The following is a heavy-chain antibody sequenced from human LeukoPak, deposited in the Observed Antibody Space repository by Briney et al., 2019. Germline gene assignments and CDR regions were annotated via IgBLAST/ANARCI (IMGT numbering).Heavy chain of an antibody. CDR3: ARGYLKVHYDYVWGSYRPTPGYWYFDL. V-gene: IGHV4-34*01. Sequence: SETLSLTCSVYGGSFSGYYWSWIRQPPGKGLEWIGEINHSGSTNYNPSHKSRVTISVDTSKNQFSLKLSSVTAADTAVYYCARGYLKVHYDYVWGSYRPTPGYWYFDLWGRGTLVTVSS. J-gene: IGHJ2*01. CDR1: GGSFSGYY. CDR2: INHSGST. D-gene: IGHD3-16*02.